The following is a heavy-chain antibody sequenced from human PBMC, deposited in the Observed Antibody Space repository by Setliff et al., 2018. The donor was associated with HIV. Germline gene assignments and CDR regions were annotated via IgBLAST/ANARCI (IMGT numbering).Heavy chain of an antibody. CDR1: GGSFSGYY. Sequence: PSETLSLTCAVSGGSFSGYYWNWVRQPPGKGLEWIGEINHGGITYYSPSLESRASLSIDTPKNQFSLTLTSVTAADTAVYYCARVSKNLWSSFLFESYAFDIWGQGTVVTVSS. J-gene: IGHJ3*02. CDR3: ARVSKNLWSSFLFESYAFDI. CDR2: INHGGIT. V-gene: IGHV4-34*10. D-gene: IGHD3-3*01.